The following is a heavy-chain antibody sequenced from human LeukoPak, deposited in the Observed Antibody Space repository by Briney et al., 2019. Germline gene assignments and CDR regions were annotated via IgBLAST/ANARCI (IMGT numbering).Heavy chain of an antibody. J-gene: IGHJ6*03. D-gene: IGHD1-1*01. CDR3: ARVEATTARSYYYYYMDV. Sequence: GGSLRLSCSASGFSFTSYAMNWVRQAPGKGLEWVSSITTGSSYIYYADSVGGRFSVSRDNAKNSLYLEMNSLRAEDTAVYYCARVEATTARSYYYYYMDVWGKGTTVTVSS. V-gene: IGHV3-21*06. CDR2: ITTGSSYI. CDR1: GFSFTSYA.